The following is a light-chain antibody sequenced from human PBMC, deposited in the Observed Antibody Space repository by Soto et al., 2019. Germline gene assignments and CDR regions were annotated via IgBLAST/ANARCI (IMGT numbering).Light chain of an antibody. CDR2: EDN. Sequence: NFMLTQPHSVSESPGKTVTFSCTGSSGSIASNLVQWYQQRPGSALTTVIYEDNQRPSGVPDRSSGSIDRCSNSASLTISGLTPEDEADYYCQSYDRNNHVVFGGGTKLTVL. CDR1: SGSIASNL. V-gene: IGLV6-57*02. CDR3: QSYDRNNHVV. J-gene: IGLJ2*01.